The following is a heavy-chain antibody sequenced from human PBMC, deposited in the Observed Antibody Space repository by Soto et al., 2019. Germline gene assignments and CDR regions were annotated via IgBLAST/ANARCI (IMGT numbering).Heavy chain of an antibody. Sequence: GGSLRLSCAASGFTSSSYGMHWVRQAPGKGLEWVAVISYDGSNKYYADSVKGRFTISRDNSKNTLYLQMNSLRVEDTAVYYCARDVRTITIFGSDAFDIWGQGTMVTVSS. CDR3: ARDVRTITIFGSDAFDI. CDR1: GFTSSSYG. J-gene: IGHJ3*02. V-gene: IGHV3-30*19. D-gene: IGHD3-3*01. CDR2: ISYDGSNK.